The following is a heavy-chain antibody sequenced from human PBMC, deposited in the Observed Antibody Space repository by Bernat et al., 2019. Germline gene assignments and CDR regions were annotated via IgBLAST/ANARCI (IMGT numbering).Heavy chain of an antibody. V-gene: IGHV1-18*01. CDR2: ISAYNGNT. J-gene: IGHJ6*02. CDR3: AREGYFDWSDYYYGMDV. D-gene: IGHD3-9*01. Sequence: QVQLVQSGAEVKKPGASVKVSCKASGYTFTSYGISWVRQAPGQGLEWMGWISAYNGNTNYAQKLQGRVTMTTDTSTSTAYMELRSLRSDDTAMYYCAREGYFDWSDYYYGMDVWGQGTTVTVSS. CDR1: GYTFTSYG.